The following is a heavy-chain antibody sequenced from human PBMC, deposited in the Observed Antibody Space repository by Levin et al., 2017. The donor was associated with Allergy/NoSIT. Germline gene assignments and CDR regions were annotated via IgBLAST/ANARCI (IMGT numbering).Heavy chain of an antibody. CDR3: ASLGSVVTSNGALDY. D-gene: IGHD2-15*01. J-gene: IGHJ4*02. V-gene: IGHV3-7*01. Sequence: GGSLRLSCAASGFIFSDYWMTWVRQTPGKGLEWVANIKEDGSEGFYVDSVKGRFTVSRDKVGKSVFLQMNSLRAEDTAVYYCASLGSVVTSNGALDYWGQGALVTVSS. CDR2: IKEDGSEG. CDR1: GFIFSDYW.